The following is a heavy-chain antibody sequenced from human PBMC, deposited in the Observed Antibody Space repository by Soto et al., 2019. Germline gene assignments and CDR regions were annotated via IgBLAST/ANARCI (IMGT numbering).Heavy chain of an antibody. CDR3: ARDLKYPPFYDSSGYYYLDY. Sequence: ASVKVSCKASGYTFTNYGISWVRQAPGEGLEWMGWISGYNGNTNYAQNLQGRVTMTTDTSTSTAYMELRSLRSDDTAVYYCARDLKYPPFYDSSGYYYLDYWGQGTLVTVSS. J-gene: IGHJ4*02. D-gene: IGHD3-22*01. CDR1: GYTFTNYG. V-gene: IGHV1-18*01. CDR2: ISGYNGNT.